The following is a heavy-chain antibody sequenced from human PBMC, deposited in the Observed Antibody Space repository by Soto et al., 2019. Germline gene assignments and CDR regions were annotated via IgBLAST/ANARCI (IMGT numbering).Heavy chain of an antibody. D-gene: IGHD6-13*01. CDR1: GYSCSTYS. CDR2: IFSSDSYA. Sequence: PXESVKISCKGSGYSCSTYSIGWVRQMPGKGLEWMGNIFSSDSYARYSPSFQGQVTISVDRSISTAYLQWSSLKASDTAMYYCTTWRSSSWFDYWGQGTQVTVS. J-gene: IGHJ4*02. V-gene: IGHV5-51*01. CDR3: TTWRSSSWFDY.